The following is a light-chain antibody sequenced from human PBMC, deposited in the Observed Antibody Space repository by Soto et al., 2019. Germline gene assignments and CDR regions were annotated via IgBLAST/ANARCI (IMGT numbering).Light chain of an antibody. J-gene: IGKJ2*01. CDR2: DAS. Sequence: DIPMTQSPSSLSASVGDRVTITCQASQDISNYLNWYQQKPGKAPKLLIYDASNLETGVPSRFSGSGSSTDFTVTISSLQPEDIATYYCQQYDNLPYTFGQGTKLVIK. CDR3: QQYDNLPYT. CDR1: QDISNY. V-gene: IGKV1-33*01.